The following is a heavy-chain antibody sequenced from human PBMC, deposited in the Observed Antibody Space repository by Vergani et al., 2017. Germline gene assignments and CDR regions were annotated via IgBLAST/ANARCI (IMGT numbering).Heavy chain of an antibody. Sequence: QVQLVESGGGVVQPGRSLRLSCAASGFTFSSYGMHWVRQAPGKGLEWVAVISYDGSNKYYADSVKDRFTISRDNSKNTLYLQMNSLRAEETAVYYCAKALIASAEYWGQGTLVTVSS. CDR1: GFTFSSYG. D-gene: IGHD6-13*01. V-gene: IGHV3-30*18. CDR2: ISYDGSNK. CDR3: AKALIASAEY. J-gene: IGHJ4*02.